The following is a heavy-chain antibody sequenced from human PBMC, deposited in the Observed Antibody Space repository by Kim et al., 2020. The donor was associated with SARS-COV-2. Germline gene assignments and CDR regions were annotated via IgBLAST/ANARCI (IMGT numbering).Heavy chain of an antibody. D-gene: IGHD3-22*01. J-gene: IGHJ6*02. CDR1: GFTFSSYA. CDR3: AKAQQAQITMIVVVTHTTNYYGMDV. Sequence: GGSLRLSCAASGFTFSSYAMSWVRQAPGKGLEWVSAISGSGGSTYYADSVKGRFTISRDNSKNTLYLQMNSLRAEDTAVYYCAKAQQAQITMIVVVTHTTNYYGMDVWGQGTTVTVSS. CDR2: ISGSGGST. V-gene: IGHV3-23*01.